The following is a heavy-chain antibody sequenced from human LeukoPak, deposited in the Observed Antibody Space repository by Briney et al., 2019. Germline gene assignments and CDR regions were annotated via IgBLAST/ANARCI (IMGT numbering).Heavy chain of an antibody. D-gene: IGHD3-9*01. J-gene: IGHJ4*02. V-gene: IGHV3-7*01. CDR2: IKQDGSEK. CDR3: ARGGRYDISIDY. Sequence: GGSLRLSCAASGFIFTNYWMSWVRQAPGKGLEWVANIKQDGSEKYYLDGRFTISRDNTKNSLYLQMSSLRADDTAVYYCARGGRYDISIDYRGQGTLVTVSS. CDR1: GFIFTNYW.